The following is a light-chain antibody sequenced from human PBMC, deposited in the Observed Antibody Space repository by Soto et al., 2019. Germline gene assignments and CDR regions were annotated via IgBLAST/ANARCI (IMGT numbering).Light chain of an antibody. V-gene: IGLV2-8*01. CDR3: SSYAGTNDYVV. Sequence: QSALTQPPSASGSPGQSVTISCTGTSNDVGGYKYVSWYQQHPGKAPKLMIYEVTQRPSGIPDRFSGSKSGNTAYLTVSGLQADDEADYFCSSYAGTNDYVVFGGETKLTVL. CDR2: EVT. J-gene: IGLJ2*01. CDR1: SNDVGGYKY.